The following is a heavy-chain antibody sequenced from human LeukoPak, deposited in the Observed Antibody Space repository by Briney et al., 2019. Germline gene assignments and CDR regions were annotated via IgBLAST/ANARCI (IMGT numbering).Heavy chain of an antibody. V-gene: IGHV3-74*01. J-gene: IGHJ3*02. Sequence: GGSLRLSCAASGFTVSSYSMNWFRQAPGKGLEWVSCISSDGSSTTYADFVKGRFTISRDNAKNSLYLQMNSLRAEDTALYYCARAGRGWFGELALSAFDIWGQGTMVTVSS. CDR2: ISSDGSST. CDR3: ARAGRGWFGELALSAFDI. D-gene: IGHD3-10*01. CDR1: GFTVSSYS.